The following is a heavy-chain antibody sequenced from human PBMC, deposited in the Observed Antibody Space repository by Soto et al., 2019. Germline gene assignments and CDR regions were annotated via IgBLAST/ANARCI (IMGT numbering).Heavy chain of an antibody. CDR1: GFTFSSYA. V-gene: IGHV3-30-3*01. D-gene: IGHD6-6*01. CDR2: ISYDGSNK. Sequence: GGSLILSCAASGFTFSSYAMHWVRQAPGKGLEWVAVISYDGSNKYYADSVKGRFTISRDNSKNTLYLQMNSLRAEDTAVYYCAREDIAARPFDYWGQGTLVTVSS. J-gene: IGHJ4*02. CDR3: AREDIAARPFDY.